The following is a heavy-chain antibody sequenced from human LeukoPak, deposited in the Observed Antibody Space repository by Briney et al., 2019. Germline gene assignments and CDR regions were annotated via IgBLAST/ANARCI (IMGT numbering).Heavy chain of an antibody. D-gene: IGHD1-26*01. V-gene: IGHV1-8*02. CDR1: GYTFTSYD. Sequence: ASVKVSCKASGYTFTSYDINWVRQATGQGLEWMGWMNPNSGNTGYAQKFQGRVTMTEATSTDTAYMELSSLRSEDTAVYYCATVSGSYHAYWGQGTLVTVSS. J-gene: IGHJ4*02. CDR3: ATVSGSYHAY. CDR2: MNPNSGNT.